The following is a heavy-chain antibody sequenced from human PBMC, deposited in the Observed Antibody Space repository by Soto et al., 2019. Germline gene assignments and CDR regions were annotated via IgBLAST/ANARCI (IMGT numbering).Heavy chain of an antibody. J-gene: IGHJ4*02. CDR3: ARHSRGLDILTGSIDY. V-gene: IGHV5-51*01. CDR1: GYSFTSYW. CDR2: IYPGDSDT. Sequence: PGESLKISCKGSGYSFTSYWIGWVRQMPGKGLEWMGIIYPGDSDTRYSPSFQGQVTISADKSISTAYLQWSSLKASDTAMYYCARHSRGLDILTGSIDYWGQGTLVTVSS. D-gene: IGHD3-9*01.